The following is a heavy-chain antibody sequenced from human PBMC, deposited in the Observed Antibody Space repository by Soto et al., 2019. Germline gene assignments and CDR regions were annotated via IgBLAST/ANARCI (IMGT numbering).Heavy chain of an antibody. J-gene: IGHJ6*02. Sequence: ADTLSLTCTVSGGSISNYYWAWIRQPAGKGLECVGRVYASGSTNYNPSLKSGVTMSVDTSNNRFSQKVSSVTAADAAVYYCPRDVYGSTPSGYYSYGMDVWGQRTTVTVSS. CDR1: GGSISNYY. CDR3: PRDVYGSTPSGYYSYGMDV. D-gene: IGHD2-2*01. CDR2: VYASGST. V-gene: IGHV4-4*07.